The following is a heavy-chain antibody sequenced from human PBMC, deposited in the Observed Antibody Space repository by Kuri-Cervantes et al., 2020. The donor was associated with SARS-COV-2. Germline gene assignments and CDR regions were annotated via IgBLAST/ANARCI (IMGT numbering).Heavy chain of an antibody. CDR2: IVVGSGNT. Sequence: SVKVSCKASGFTFTSSAVQWVRQARGQRLEWIGWIVVGSGNTNYAQKFQERVTITRDMSTSTAYMELSSLRSEDTAVYYCARHGFDFWSGYARTYYYYYGMDVWGQGTTVTVSS. CDR1: GFTFTSSA. J-gene: IGHJ6*02. V-gene: IGHV1-58*01. CDR3: ARHGFDFWSGYARTYYYYYGMDV. D-gene: IGHD3-3*01.